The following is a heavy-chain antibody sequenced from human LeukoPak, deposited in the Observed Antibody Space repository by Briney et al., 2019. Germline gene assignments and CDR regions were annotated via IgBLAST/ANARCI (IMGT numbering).Heavy chain of an antibody. J-gene: IGHJ5*02. V-gene: IGHV3-30*03. Sequence: GSLRLSCAASGFTFSSYGMHWVRQAPGKGLEWVAVISYDGSNKYYADSVKGRFTISRDNSKNTLYLQMNSLRAEDTAVYYCATDGAGFDTWGQGVLVTVSS. CDR1: GFTFSSYG. CDR2: ISYDGSNK. CDR3: ATDGAGFDT.